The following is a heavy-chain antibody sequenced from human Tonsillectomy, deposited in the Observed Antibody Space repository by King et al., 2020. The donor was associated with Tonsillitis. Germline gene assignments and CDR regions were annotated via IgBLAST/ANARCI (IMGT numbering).Heavy chain of an antibody. CDR2: IDWDDDK. Sequence: VTLKESGPALVKPTQTLTLTCTFSGFSLSTSGMCVSWIRQPPGKALEWLARIDWDDDKYYSASLKTRLTISKDTSKTQVVLTMTNMDPVDTATYYCARNTYDIFDYWGQGTLVTVSS. CDR1: GFSLSTSGMC. V-gene: IGHV2-70*11. J-gene: IGHJ4*02. D-gene: IGHD3-9*01. CDR3: ARNTYDIFDY.